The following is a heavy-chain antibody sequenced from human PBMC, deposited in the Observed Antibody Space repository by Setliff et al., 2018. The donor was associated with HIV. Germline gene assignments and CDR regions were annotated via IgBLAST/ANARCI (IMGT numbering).Heavy chain of an antibody. V-gene: IGHV3-23*01. J-gene: IGHJ4*02. CDR3: ARNMEEDWGPVKYYFDY. CDR1: GFTFSIYA. Sequence: GSLRLSCEASGFTFSIYAMAWVRQAPEKGLEWVTALSASGDNTYYADSVKGRFIISRDNSKNTLYLQLNSLTADDTALYYCARNMEEDWGPVKYYFDYWGQGALVTVSS. D-gene: IGHD7-27*01. CDR2: LSASGDNT.